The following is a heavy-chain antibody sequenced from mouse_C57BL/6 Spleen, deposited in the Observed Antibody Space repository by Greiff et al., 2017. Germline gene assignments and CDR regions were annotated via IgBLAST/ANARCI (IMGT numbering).Heavy chain of an antibody. D-gene: IGHD6-1*01. CDR2: IDPSDSET. J-gene: IGHJ1*03. CDR3: ASAGYWYFDV. V-gene: IGHV1-52*01. Sequence: QVQLKQPGAELVRPGSSVKLSCKASGYTFTSYWMHWVKQRPIQGLEWIGNIDPSDSETHYNQKFKDKATLTVDKSSSTAYMQLSSLTSEDSAVYYCASAGYWYFDVWGTGTTVTVSS. CDR1: GYTFTSYW.